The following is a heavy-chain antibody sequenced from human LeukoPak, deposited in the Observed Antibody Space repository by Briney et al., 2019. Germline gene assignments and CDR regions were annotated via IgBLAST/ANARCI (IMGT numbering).Heavy chain of an antibody. CDR1: GYSFTDYW. V-gene: IGHV5-51*01. CDR3: SRLGYSTGWEYYFDD. Sequence: GESLKISCQGSGYSFTDYWIGWVRQMPGKGLEWMATIYPGDSETRYSPSFEGQVIISTDKSNNTAYLQWNSLKASDTAMYYCSRLGYSTGWEYYFDDWGQGTRVTVSS. J-gene: IGHJ4*02. CDR2: IYPGDSET. D-gene: IGHD6-19*01.